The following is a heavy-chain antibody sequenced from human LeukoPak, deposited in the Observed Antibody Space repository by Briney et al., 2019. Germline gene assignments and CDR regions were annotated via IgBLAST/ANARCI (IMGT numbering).Heavy chain of an antibody. Sequence: GGSLRLSCAASGFTFSSYSMNWVRQAPGKGLEWVSSISSSSSYIYYADSVKGRFTISRDNAKNSLYLQMNSLRAEDTALYYCARGAESEYYYYGMDVWGQGTTVTVSS. J-gene: IGHJ6*02. CDR1: GFTFSSYS. D-gene: IGHD1-26*01. CDR2: ISSSSSYI. V-gene: IGHV3-21*01. CDR3: ARGAESEYYYYGMDV.